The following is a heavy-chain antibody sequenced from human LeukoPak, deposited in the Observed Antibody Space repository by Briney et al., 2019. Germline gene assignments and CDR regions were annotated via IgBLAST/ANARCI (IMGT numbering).Heavy chain of an antibody. J-gene: IGHJ5*02. V-gene: IGHV4-59*13. CDR3: ARDNGFRFFDA. Sequence: SEPLSLPCTISGGSMQSYYWSWLRQPPGEELEWIAYIYYSGSAHYNPSLASRVSISVDTSRNQFSLKVRSVTAADTAVYYCARDNGFRFFDAWGQGTLVTVSS. D-gene: IGHD2-8*01. CDR2: IYYSGSA. CDR1: GGSMQSYY.